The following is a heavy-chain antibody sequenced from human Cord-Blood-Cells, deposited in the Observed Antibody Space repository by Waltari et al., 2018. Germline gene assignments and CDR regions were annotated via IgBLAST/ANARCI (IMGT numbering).Heavy chain of an antibody. J-gene: IGHJ4*02. V-gene: IGHV4-39*07. D-gene: IGHD7-27*01. CDR1: GGSISSSSYY. CDR3: ARHLRPNWGARFDY. Sequence: QLQLQESGPGLVKTSETLSLTCTVSGGSISSSSYYWDWIRQPPGKGLEWIVSIYYSGSTYYNPSLKSRVTISVDTSKNQFSLKLSSVTAADTAVYYCARHLRPNWGARFDYWGQGTLVTVSS. CDR2: IYYSGST.